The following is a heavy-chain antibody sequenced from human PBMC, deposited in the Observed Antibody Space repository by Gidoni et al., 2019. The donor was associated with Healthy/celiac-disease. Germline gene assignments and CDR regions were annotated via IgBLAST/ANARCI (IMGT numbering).Heavy chain of an antibody. CDR2: IYTSGST. Sequence: QVQLQESGPGLVKPSETLSLTCPVSGGSISSYYWSWLRQPAGKGLEWIGRIYTSGSTNYNPSLKSRVTMSVDTAKNQFSLKLSSVTAADTAVYYWARDGVYYYDSSGYGTNFDLWGRGTLVTVSS. CDR3: ARDGVYYYDSSGYGTNFDL. D-gene: IGHD3-22*01. J-gene: IGHJ2*01. V-gene: IGHV4-4*07. CDR1: GGSISSYY.